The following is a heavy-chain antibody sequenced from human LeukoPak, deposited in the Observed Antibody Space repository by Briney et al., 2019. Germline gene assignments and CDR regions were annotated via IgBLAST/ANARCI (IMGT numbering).Heavy chain of an antibody. J-gene: IGHJ4*02. V-gene: IGHV4-34*01. CDR3: AREHGGNSV. Sequence: SETLSLTCAVYGGSFSGYSWTWIRQPPGKGLEWIGEMSHSGYPNYNPSLKSRVAISVDTSKNQFSLNLTSVTAADTAVYYCAREHGGNSVWGQGTLVTVSS. CDR1: GGSFSGYS. CDR2: MSHSGYP. D-gene: IGHD4-23*01.